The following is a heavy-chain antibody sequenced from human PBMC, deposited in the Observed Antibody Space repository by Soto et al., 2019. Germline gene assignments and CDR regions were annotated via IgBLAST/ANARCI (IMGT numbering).Heavy chain of an antibody. CDR3: AKGHDFWSGYYKNYYYYYMDV. CDR2: ISGSGGST. CDR1: GFTFSSYA. J-gene: IGHJ6*03. Sequence: GGSLRLSCAASGFTFSSYAMSWVRQAPGKGLEWVSAISGSGGSTYYADSVKGRFTISRDNSKNTLNLQMNSLRAEATAVYYCAKGHDFWSGYYKNYYYYYMDVWGKGTTVTVSS. D-gene: IGHD3-3*01. V-gene: IGHV3-23*01.